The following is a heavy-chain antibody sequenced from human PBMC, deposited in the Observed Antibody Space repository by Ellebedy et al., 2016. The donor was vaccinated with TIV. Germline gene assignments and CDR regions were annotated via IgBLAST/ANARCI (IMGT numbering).Heavy chain of an antibody. J-gene: IGHJ3*02. V-gene: IGHV4-59*08. CDR3: ARLTLDSSSWYDAFDI. D-gene: IGHD6-13*01. CDR1: GGAINNEY. CDR2: IHNSGST. Sequence: SETLSLTCTVSGGAINNEYWNWIRQPPGKGLEWIGYIHNSGSTNPNPSLKSRLTIAVDTSKNQFSLRLSSVTAADTAVYYCARLTLDSSSWYDAFDIWGQGTMVIVSS.